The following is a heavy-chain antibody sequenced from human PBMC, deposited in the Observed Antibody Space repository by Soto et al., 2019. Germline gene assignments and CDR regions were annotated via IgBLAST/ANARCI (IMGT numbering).Heavy chain of an antibody. Sequence: ASVKVSCKASGGTFSSYAISWVRQAPGQGLEWMGGIIPIFGTANYAQKFQGRVTITADESTSTAYMELSSLRSEDTAVYYCARDGVPRADTAMATAYFDYWGQGTLVTVSS. CDR2: IIPIFGTA. D-gene: IGHD5-18*01. J-gene: IGHJ4*02. CDR1: GGTFSSYA. CDR3: ARDGVPRADTAMATAYFDY. V-gene: IGHV1-69*13.